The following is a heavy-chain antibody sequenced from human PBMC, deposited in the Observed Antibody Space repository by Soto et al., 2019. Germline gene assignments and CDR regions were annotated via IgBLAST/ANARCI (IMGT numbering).Heavy chain of an antibody. V-gene: IGHV3-15*07. J-gene: IGHJ5*02. D-gene: IGHD3-10*01. CDR2: IKSKTDGGTT. Sequence: EVQLLESGGGLVRPGGSLRLSCAASGFSFSNAWWNWVRQTPGKGLEWVGRIKSKTDGGTTDYAAPVKGRFIISRDDSKNTLYLQMNSLKTEDTAVYYCADYYASGSMPRDPWGTGTVVSVSS. CDR3: ADYYASGSMPRDP. CDR1: GFSFSNAW.